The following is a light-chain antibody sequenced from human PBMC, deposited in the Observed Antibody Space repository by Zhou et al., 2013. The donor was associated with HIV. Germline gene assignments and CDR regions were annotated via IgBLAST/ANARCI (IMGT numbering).Light chain of an antibody. Sequence: DIQMTQSPSTLSASVGDRVTITCRASQGITSALAWYQQKPGKAPKLLIYEASTLQSGVPSRFSGSGSGTDFSLTITSLQPEDFATYYCQQSYSTSRGRWTFGQGTKVEIK. V-gene: IGKV1-39*01. CDR2: EAS. CDR1: QGITSA. CDR3: QQSYSTSRGRWT. J-gene: IGKJ1*01.